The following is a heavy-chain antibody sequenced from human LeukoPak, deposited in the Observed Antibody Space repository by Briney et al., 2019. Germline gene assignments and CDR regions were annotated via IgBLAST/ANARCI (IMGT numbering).Heavy chain of an antibody. D-gene: IGHD5-18*01. CDR1: GFTFSSYW. V-gene: IGHV3-7*03. J-gene: IGHJ4*02. Sequence: PGGSLRLSCAASGFTFSSYWMSWVRQAPGKGLEWVANIKQDGSEKYYVDSVKGRFTISRDNAKNSLYLQMNSLRAEDTALYYCARVGGGCSYGPPDHWGQGTLVTVSS. CDR3: ARVGGGCSYGPPDH. CDR2: IKQDGSEK.